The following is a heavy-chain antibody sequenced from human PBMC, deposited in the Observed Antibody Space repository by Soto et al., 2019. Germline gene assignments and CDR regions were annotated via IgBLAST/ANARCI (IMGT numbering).Heavy chain of an antibody. CDR2: IKRKTDGETT. V-gene: IGHV3-15*07. CDR1: GFTFNDAW. Sequence: EVQLVESGGGLVKPGGSLRLSCVASGFTFNDAWLDWVRQAPGKGLEWVGRIKRKTDGETTEYAAPVKGRFTISRDDSKNTLYLQMNGLRTEDTAVYYCATVGYSRSGSRFDYWGRGTLVTASS. J-gene: IGHJ4*02. D-gene: IGHD6-13*01. CDR3: ATVGYSRSGSRFDY.